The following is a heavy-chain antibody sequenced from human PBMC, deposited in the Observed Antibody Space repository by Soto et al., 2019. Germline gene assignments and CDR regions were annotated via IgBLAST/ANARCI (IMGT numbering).Heavy chain of an antibody. V-gene: IGHV1-18*01. CDR2: ISAYNGNT. Sequence: QVQLVQSGGEVKKPGASVKVSCKTSGYSFTTYGISWVRQAPGQGLEWMGWISAYNGNTNYGQKLQGRVTMTTDTSTSTAYMELRSLRSDDTAVYYCAREGPAPYYYYGMDVWGQGSTVTVSS. CDR1: GYSFTTYG. CDR3: AREGPAPYYYYGMDV. J-gene: IGHJ6*02.